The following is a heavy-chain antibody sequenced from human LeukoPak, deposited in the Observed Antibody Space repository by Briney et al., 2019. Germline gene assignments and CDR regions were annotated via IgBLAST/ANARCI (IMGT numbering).Heavy chain of an antibody. CDR3: ARVVGYYYDSSGYYYPYYYYGMDV. Sequence: PGRSLRLSCAASGCTFSSYCMHGVRQAPGKGLEGVAVIWYDGSNKYCADAVKGGFTISRDNSKNTLYLQMNSLRAEDKAVYYCARVVGYYYDSSGYYYPYYYYGMDVWGQGTTVTVSS. CDR1: GCTFSSYC. CDR2: IWYDGSNK. V-gene: IGHV3-33*01. D-gene: IGHD3-22*01. J-gene: IGHJ6*02.